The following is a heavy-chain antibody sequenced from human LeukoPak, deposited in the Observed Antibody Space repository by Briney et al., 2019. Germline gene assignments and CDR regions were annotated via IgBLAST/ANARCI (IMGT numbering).Heavy chain of an antibody. CDR3: ARGLFYGDLTRFDY. Sequence: PSETLSLTCAVYGGSFSGYYWSWIRQPPGKGLEWIGEINHSGSTNYNPSLKSRVTISVDTSKNQFSLKLSSVTAADTAVYYCARGLFYGDLTRFDYWGQGTLVTVSS. CDR1: GGSFSGYY. CDR2: INHSGST. D-gene: IGHD4-17*01. J-gene: IGHJ4*02. V-gene: IGHV4-34*01.